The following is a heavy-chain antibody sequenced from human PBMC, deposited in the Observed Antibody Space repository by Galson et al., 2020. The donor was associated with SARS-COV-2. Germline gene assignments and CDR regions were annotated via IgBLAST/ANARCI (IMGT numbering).Heavy chain of an antibody. CDR3: ARVRTGGESWIDP. V-gene: IGHV4-31*03. D-gene: IGHD2-8*02. J-gene: IGHJ5*02. CDR2: IYYNGDS. Sequence: ASETLSLTCNVSGGSISSGGYYWGWVRQPPGKGLEWIGYIYYNGDSYYNPSLRSRVSISGDTSKNQFSLRLTSVTAADTAVYYCARVRTGGESWIDPWGQGTLVTVSS. CDR1: GGSISSGGYY.